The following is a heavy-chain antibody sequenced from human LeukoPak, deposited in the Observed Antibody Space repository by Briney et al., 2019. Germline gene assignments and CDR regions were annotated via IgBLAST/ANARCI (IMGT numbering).Heavy chain of an antibody. D-gene: IGHD4-17*01. Sequence: PGGSLRLSCAASRFTFSSYAMSWVRQAPGMRLEWVSTIGGSGGGIYYADSVKGRFTISRDNSRETLYLHMNGLRADDTAVYYCGRDPNGDYLGAFDFWGQGTTVSVSS. CDR1: RFTFSSYA. J-gene: IGHJ3*01. CDR2: IGGSGGGI. CDR3: GRDPNGDYLGAFDF. V-gene: IGHV3-23*01.